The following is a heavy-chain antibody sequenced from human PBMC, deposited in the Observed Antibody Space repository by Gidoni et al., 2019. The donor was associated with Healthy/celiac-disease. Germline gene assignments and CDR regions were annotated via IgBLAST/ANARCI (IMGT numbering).Heavy chain of an antibody. CDR1: GGPISSGGYY. CDR3: ARDGRDYSYAMDV. Sequence: QVQLQESGPGRVKPSQTRSLARTVSGGPISSGGYYCSCVRQHPGKGLEWIGYIYYSGSTYYHPSLKSRVTISVDTTKHQFPLQLSSVTAADTAVYYCARDGRDYSYAMDVWGQGTTVTVSS. V-gene: IGHV4-31*03. J-gene: IGHJ6*02. CDR2: IYYSGST.